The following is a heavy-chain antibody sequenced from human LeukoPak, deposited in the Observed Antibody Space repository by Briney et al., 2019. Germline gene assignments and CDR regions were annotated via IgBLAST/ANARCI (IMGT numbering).Heavy chain of an antibody. V-gene: IGHV1-18*01. Sequence: GGSLRLSFAASGFTFTSYGISWVRQAPGQGLEWMGWISAYNGNTNYAQKLQGRVTMTTDTSTSTAYMELRSLRSDDTAVYYCARVFGVTLGYWGQGTLVTVSS. D-gene: IGHD4-23*01. CDR3: ARVFGVTLGY. CDR1: GFTFTSYG. CDR2: ISAYNGNT. J-gene: IGHJ4*02.